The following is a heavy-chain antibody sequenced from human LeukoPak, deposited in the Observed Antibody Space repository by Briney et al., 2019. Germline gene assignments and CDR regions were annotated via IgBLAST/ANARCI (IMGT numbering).Heavy chain of an antibody. Sequence: ASVKVSCKASGYTFTSYGISWARQAPGQGLEWMGWISAYNGNTNYAQKLQGRVTMTTDTSTSTAYMELRSLRSDDTAVYYCARQVWQQLVRDYYGMDAWGQGTTVTVSS. CDR3: ARQVWQQLVRDYYGMDA. CDR2: ISAYNGNT. CDR1: GYTFTSYG. D-gene: IGHD6-13*01. V-gene: IGHV1-18*01. J-gene: IGHJ6*02.